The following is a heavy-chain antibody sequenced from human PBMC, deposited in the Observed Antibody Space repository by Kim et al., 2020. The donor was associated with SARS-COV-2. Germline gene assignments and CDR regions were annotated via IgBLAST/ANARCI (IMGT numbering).Heavy chain of an antibody. D-gene: IGHD4-17*01. Sequence: SVKGRFTISRDNAKNSLYLQMNSLRAEDTAVYYCARIGVDDYGDYAHIDYWGQGTLVTVSS. J-gene: IGHJ4*02. V-gene: IGHV3-21*01. CDR3: ARIGVDDYGDYAHIDY.